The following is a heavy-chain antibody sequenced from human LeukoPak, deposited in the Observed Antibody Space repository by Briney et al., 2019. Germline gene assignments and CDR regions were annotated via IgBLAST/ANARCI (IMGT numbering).Heavy chain of an antibody. D-gene: IGHD2-2*01. Sequence: GGSPRLSCAAPGFTFSNAWMSWVRQAPGKGLEWVGRIKSKTDGGTTDYAAPVKGRFTISRDDSKNTLYLQMNSLKTEDTAVYYCTTGGIVVVPAAGLDWFDPWGQGTLVTVSS. CDR1: GFTFSNAW. J-gene: IGHJ5*02. CDR3: TTGGIVVVPAAGLDWFDP. CDR2: IKSKTDGGTT. V-gene: IGHV3-15*01.